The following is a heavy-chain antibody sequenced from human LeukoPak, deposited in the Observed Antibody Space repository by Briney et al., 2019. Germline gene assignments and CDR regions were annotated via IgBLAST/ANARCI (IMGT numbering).Heavy chain of an antibody. D-gene: IGHD3/OR15-3a*01. CDR1: GGSISSYY. CDR2: IYYSGST. CDR3: ARDQGLGGAFDI. J-gene: IGHJ3*02. Sequence: SETLSLTCTVSGGSISSYYWSWIRQPPGKGLEWIGYIYYSGSTNYNPSLKSRVTISVDTSKNQFSLKLSSVTAADTAVYYCARDQGLGGAFDIWGQGTMVTVSS. V-gene: IGHV4-59*01.